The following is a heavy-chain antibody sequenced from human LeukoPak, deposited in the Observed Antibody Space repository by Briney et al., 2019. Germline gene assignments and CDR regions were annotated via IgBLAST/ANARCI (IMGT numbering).Heavy chain of an antibody. CDR3: ARQGDGGRAYDH. V-gene: IGHV4-39*01. CDR2: ISDSGNT. D-gene: IGHD4-23*01. CDR1: GGSISSYY. Sequence: PSETLSLTCTVSGGSISSYYWGWIRQPPGKGLEWIGTISDSGNTYSSPSLRSRVTISVDTSKNQFSLRLTSVTAADTAVYYCARQGDGGRAYDHWGQGTLVTVSS. J-gene: IGHJ4*02.